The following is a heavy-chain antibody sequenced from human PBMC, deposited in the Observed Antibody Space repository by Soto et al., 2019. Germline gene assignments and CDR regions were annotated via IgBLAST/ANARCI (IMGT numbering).Heavy chain of an antibody. Sequence: SETLSLTCTVSGGSISSYYWSWIRQPPGKGLEWIGYIYYSGSTNYNPSLKSRVTISVDTSKNQFSLKLSSVTAADTAVYYCARVKRKPEVKVDPWGQGTLVTVSS. CDR3: ARVKRKPEVKVDP. CDR1: GGSISSYY. V-gene: IGHV4-59*12. D-gene: IGHD3-22*01. J-gene: IGHJ5*02. CDR2: IYYSGST.